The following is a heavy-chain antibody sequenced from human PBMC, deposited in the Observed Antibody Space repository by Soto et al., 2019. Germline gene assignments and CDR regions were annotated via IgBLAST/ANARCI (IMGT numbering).Heavy chain of an antibody. J-gene: IGHJ6*02. Sequence: GGSLRLSCAASGFTFSGSAMHWVRQASGKGLEWVGRIRSKANSYATAYAASVKGRFTISRDDSKNTAYLQMNSLKTEDTAVYYCTRVKDIVVVPAARYYYYGMDVWGQGTTVTVSS. CDR2: IRSKANSYAT. V-gene: IGHV3-73*01. D-gene: IGHD2-2*01. CDR3: TRVKDIVVVPAARYYYYGMDV. CDR1: GFTFSGSA.